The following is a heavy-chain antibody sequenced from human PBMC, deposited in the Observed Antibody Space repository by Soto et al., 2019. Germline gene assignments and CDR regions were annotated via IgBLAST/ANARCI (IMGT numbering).Heavy chain of an antibody. J-gene: IGHJ6*02. V-gene: IGHV3-23*01. CDR2: ISGSGGST. CDR1: GFTFSSYA. CDR3: AKDLRSSWYGTYYYYGMDV. D-gene: IGHD6-13*01. Sequence: GGSLRLSCAASGFTFSSYARSWVRQAPGKGLEWVSAISGSGGSTYYADSVKGRFTISRDNSKNTLYLQMNSLRAEDTAVYYCAKDLRSSWYGTYYYYGMDVWGQGTTVTVSS.